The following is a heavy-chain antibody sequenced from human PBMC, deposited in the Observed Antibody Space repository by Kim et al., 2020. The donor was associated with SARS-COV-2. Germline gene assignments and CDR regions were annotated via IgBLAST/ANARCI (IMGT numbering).Heavy chain of an antibody. V-gene: IGHV3-48*02. Sequence: GGSLRLSCAASGFTFSSYSMNWVRQAPGKGLEWVSYISSSSSTIYYADSVKGRFTISRDNAKNSLYLQMNSLRDEDMAVYYCARGYMTTVTNSQQFDYWGQGTLVTVSS. D-gene: IGHD4-17*01. J-gene: IGHJ4*02. CDR3: ARGYMTTVTNSQQFDY. CDR1: GFTFSSYS. CDR2: ISSSSSTI.